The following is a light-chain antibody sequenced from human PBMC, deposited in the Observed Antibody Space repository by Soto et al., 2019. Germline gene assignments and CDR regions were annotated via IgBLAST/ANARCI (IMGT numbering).Light chain of an antibody. CDR1: QSMGSN. J-gene: IGKJ3*01. CDR3: QQYDASPLT. CDR2: GAS. Sequence: EIVMTQSPATMSVSPVERATLSCRASQSMGSNVAWYQQKPGQAPRLLIYGASTRAAGIPARFSGSGSGTEFTLTISRLEPEDFALYYCQQYDASPLTFGPGTKVDIK. V-gene: IGKV3-15*01.